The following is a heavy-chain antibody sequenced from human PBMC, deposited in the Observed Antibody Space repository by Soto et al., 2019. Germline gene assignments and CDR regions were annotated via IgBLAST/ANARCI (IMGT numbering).Heavy chain of an antibody. J-gene: IGHJ6*02. CDR1: GFTFSSYN. Sequence: GGSLRLSCAASGFTFSSYNVNWVRQSPGKGLEWVSSIGSSSTYTYYADTLKGRLIISRDNAKNSVYLQINSLRAEDTAVYYCARDQVGMDVWGQGTPVTVSS. CDR3: ARDQVGMDV. CDR2: IGSSSTYT. V-gene: IGHV3-21*01.